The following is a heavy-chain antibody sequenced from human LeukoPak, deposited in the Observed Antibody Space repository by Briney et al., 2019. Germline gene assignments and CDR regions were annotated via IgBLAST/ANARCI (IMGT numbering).Heavy chain of an antibody. D-gene: IGHD3-3*01. V-gene: IGHV1-46*01. CDR2: INPSGGST. CDR3: ARKGTSRTLFGVVTPRTDYYGMDV. J-gene: IGHJ6*02. CDR1: GYTFTSYY. Sequence: ASVKVSCKASGYTFTSYYMHWVRQAPGQGLEWMGIINPSGGSTSYAQKFQGRVTMTRDTSTSTVYMELSRLRSQGTAVYYCARKGTSRTLFGVVTPRTDYYGMDVWGQGTTVTVSS.